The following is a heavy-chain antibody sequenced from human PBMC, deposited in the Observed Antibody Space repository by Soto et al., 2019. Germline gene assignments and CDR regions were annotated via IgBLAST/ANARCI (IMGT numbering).Heavy chain of an antibody. Sequence: GGSLRLSCAASGFIFSPYGIHWVRQAPGKGLEWVALIRNDGSDKFYAESVTGRFTISRDNSENSVYLQMYSLRAEDTALYFCARAPRMAPFDIWGQGTMVTVSS. CDR1: GFIFSPYG. CDR2: IRNDGSDK. CDR3: ARAPRMAPFDI. V-gene: IGHV3-33*01. J-gene: IGHJ3*02.